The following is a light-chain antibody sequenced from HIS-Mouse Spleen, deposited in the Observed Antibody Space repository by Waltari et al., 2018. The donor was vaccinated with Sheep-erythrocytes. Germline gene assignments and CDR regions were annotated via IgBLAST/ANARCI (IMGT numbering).Light chain of an antibody. Sequence: IQMTPSPSSLSASVGDRVTITCRARQGIGNDLGWYQQKPGKAPKRLIYAASRLQSGVPSRFSGSGSGTEFTLTISSLQPEDFATYYCLQHNSYPRTFGQGTKVEIK. J-gene: IGKJ1*01. CDR3: LQHNSYPRT. V-gene: IGKV1-17*01. CDR1: QGIGND. CDR2: AAS.